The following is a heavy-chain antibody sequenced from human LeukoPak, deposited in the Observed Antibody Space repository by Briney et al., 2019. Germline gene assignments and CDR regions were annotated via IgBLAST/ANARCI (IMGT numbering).Heavy chain of an antibody. D-gene: IGHD3-9*01. V-gene: IGHV1-18*01. CDR2: ISAYNGNT. CDR1: GYTFTSYG. J-gene: IGHJ4*02. Sequence: GALVKVSCKASGYTFTSYGISWVRQAPGQGLEWMGWISAYNGNTNYAQKLQGRVTMTTDTSTSTAYMELRSLRSDDTAVYYCARVDYDILTGYLPSGDLWGQGTLVTVSS. CDR3: ARVDYDILTGYLPSGDL.